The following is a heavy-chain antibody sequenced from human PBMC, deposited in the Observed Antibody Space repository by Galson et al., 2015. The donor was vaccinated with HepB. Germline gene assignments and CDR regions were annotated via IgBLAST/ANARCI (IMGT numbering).Heavy chain of an antibody. CDR3: ARVLRPSQRWELGAGFDS. CDR1: GYMFNTYA. CDR2: INTNTGNP. J-gene: IGHJ4*02. V-gene: IGHV7-4-1*02. Sequence: SVKVSCKASGYMFNTYAMNWVRQAPGQGPEWMGWINTNTGNPTYAPGFTGRFVISLDTSVTTTYLQISSLKAEDTAIYYCARVLRPSQRWELGAGFDSWGQGTLVTVSS. D-gene: IGHD4-23*01.